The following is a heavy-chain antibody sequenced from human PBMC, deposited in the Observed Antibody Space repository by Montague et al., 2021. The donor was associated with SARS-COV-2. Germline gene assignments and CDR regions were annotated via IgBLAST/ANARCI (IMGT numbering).Heavy chain of an antibody. CDR3: AKDSYYDFWSGYSPGENWFDP. J-gene: IGHJ5*02. D-gene: IGHD3-3*01. V-gene: IGHV3-9*01. Sequence: SLRLSCAASGFTFGDYAMHWVRQAPRKGLEWVSGISWNSGSIGYADSVKGRFTISRDNAKNSLYLQMNSLRAEDTALYYCAKDSYYDFWSGYSPGENWFDPWGQGTLVTVSS. CDR2: ISWNSGSI. CDR1: GFTFGDYA.